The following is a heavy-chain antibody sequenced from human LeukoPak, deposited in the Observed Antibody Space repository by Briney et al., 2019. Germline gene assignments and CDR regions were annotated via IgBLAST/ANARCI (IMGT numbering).Heavy chain of an antibody. Sequence: SETLSLTCTVSGGSLSSYYWSWIRQPPGKGLEWIGYIYYSGSTNYNPSLKSRVTISVDTSKNQFSLKLSSVTAADTAVYYCARANYDILTGQRGFDYWGQGTLVTVSS. CDR1: GGSLSSYY. CDR3: ARANYDILTGQRGFDY. V-gene: IGHV4-59*01. D-gene: IGHD3-9*01. CDR2: IYYSGST. J-gene: IGHJ4*02.